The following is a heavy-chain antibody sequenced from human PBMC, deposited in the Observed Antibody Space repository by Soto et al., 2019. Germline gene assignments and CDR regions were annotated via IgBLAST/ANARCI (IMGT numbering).Heavy chain of an antibody. J-gene: IGHJ3*01. V-gene: IGHV3-30*18. CDR3: AKDRLIIGGDAFDG. CDR2: VSDDGSKT. CDR1: GFTFDDYG. Sequence: QVQMVESGGGVVRPGRSLRLSCAASGFTFDDYGVHWVRQAPGKGLEWVAVVSDDGSKTFYADSVKGRFTISRDNSKKMLFLEMRGSRAEETAGFFFAKDRLIIGGDAFDGWGQGTLVTVSS. D-gene: IGHD3-16*01.